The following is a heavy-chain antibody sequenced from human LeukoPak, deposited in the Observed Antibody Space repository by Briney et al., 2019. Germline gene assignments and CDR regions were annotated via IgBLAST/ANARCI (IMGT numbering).Heavy chain of an antibody. J-gene: IGHJ4*02. CDR2: IKQDGSEK. D-gene: IGHD3-10*01. CDR3: PRAEVVKGVV. CDR1: GFTFSDSW. V-gene: IGHV3-7*01. Sequence: GGSLRLSCAASGFTFSDSWMTWVRQAPGKGLEWVANIKQDGSEKYYVDSVKGRFTISRDNAKNSLYLQMTSLRAEDTAMYFCPRAEVVKGVVWGQGTLVTVSS.